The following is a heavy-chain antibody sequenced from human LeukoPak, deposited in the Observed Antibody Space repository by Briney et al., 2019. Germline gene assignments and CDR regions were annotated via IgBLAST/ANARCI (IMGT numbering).Heavy chain of an antibody. D-gene: IGHD3-3*01. CDR3: ARQSTIFPDY. CDR2: IYYSGST. CDR1: GGSISSSSYY. V-gene: IGHV4-39*01. Sequence: SETLSLACTVSGGSISSSSYYWGWIRQPPGKGLEWIGSIYYSGSTYYNPSLKSRVTISVDTSRNQFSLKLSSVTAADTAVYYCARQSTIFPDYWGQGTLVTVSS. J-gene: IGHJ4*02.